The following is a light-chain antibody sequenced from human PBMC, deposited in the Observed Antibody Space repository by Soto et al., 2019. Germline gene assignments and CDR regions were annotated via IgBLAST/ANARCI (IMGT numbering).Light chain of an antibody. CDR2: DAS. CDR1: QSVSGSY. CDR3: QQRSNWPIT. Sequence: EIVLTQSPCTLSLSPGERATLSCRASQSVSGSYLAWYQQKPGQAPRLLIYDASNRATGIPARFSGSGSGTDFTLTISSLEPEDFAVYYCQQRSNWPITFGQGTRLEIK. V-gene: IGKV3D-20*02. J-gene: IGKJ5*01.